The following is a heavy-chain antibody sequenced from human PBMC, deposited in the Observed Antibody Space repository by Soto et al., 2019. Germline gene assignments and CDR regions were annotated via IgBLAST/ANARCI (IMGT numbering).Heavy chain of an antibody. Sequence: GGSLRLSCAASGFTFSSYGMHWVRQAPGKGLEWVAVIWYDGSNKYYADSVKGRFTISRDNSKNTLYLQMNSLRAEDTAVYYCARGRVYSSSWYNFRYYYYGMDVWGQGTTVTVSS. V-gene: IGHV3-33*01. D-gene: IGHD6-13*01. J-gene: IGHJ6*02. CDR3: ARGRVYSSSWYNFRYYYYGMDV. CDR1: GFTFSSYG. CDR2: IWYDGSNK.